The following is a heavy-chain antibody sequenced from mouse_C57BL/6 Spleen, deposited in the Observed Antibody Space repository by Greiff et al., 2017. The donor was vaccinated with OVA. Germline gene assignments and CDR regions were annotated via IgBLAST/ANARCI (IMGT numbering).Heavy chain of an antibody. CDR1: GYTFTDYE. CDR3: ARTQLGLGRREVFDY. V-gene: IGHV1-15*01. D-gene: IGHD4-1*01. CDR2: IDPETGGT. Sequence: VQLQQSGAELVRPGASVTLSCKASGYTFTDYEMHWVKQTPVHGLEWIGAIDPETGGTAYNQKFKGKAILTVDTSSSTAYMQLSSLTSEDSAVYDCARTQLGLGRREVFDYWGQGTTLTVSS. J-gene: IGHJ2*01.